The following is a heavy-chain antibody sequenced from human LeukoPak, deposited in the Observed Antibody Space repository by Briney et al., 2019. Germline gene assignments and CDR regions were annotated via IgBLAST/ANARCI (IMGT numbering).Heavy chain of an antibody. Sequence: RASVKVSCKASGYTFTSYGISWVRQAPGQGLEWMGWISACNGNTNYAQKLQGRVTMTTDTSTSTAYMELRSLRSDDTAVYYCARENSLHFLGQRIAVAGYFDYWGQGTLVTVSS. V-gene: IGHV1-18*01. CDR1: GYTFTSYG. J-gene: IGHJ4*02. CDR3: ARENSLHFLGQRIAVAGYFDY. CDR2: ISACNGNT. D-gene: IGHD6-19*01.